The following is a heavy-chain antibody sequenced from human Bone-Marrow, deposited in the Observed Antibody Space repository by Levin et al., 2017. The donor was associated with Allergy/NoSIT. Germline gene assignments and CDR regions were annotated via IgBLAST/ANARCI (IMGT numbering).Heavy chain of an antibody. CDR1: GFTFSSYA. Sequence: GGSLRLSCAASGFTFSSYAMHWVRQAPGKGLEWVAVISYDGSNKYYADSVKGRFTISRDNSKNTLYLQMNSLRAEDTAVYYCARSGYDFWSGYYTEGPYYGMDVWGQGTTVTVSS. CDR2: ISYDGSNK. V-gene: IGHV3-30*04. D-gene: IGHD3-3*01. CDR3: ARSGYDFWSGYYTEGPYYGMDV. J-gene: IGHJ6*02.